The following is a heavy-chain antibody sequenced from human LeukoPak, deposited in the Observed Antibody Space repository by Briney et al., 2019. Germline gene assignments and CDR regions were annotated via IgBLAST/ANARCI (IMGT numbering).Heavy chain of an antibody. V-gene: IGHV1-2*04. CDR1: GYTFTDYY. Sequence: ASVKVSCTASGYTFTDYYIHWVRQAPGQGLEWMGWINPNNGATNYAQKFQASVTMTRDPSISTAYLELNRPKSDDTAVYYCARGGRYSSSWYYYYYGMDVWGQGTTVTVSS. CDR3: ARGGRYSSSWYYYYYGMDV. CDR2: INPNNGAT. D-gene: IGHD4-11*01. J-gene: IGHJ6*02.